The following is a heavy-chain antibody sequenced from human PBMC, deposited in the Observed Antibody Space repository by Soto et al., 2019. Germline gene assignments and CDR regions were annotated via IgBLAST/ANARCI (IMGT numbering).Heavy chain of an antibody. J-gene: IGHJ4*02. D-gene: IGHD6-13*01. CDR3: ARWAAAGTGFDY. CDR1: GYTFTSYA. V-gene: IGHV1-3*01. Sequence: QVQLGQSGAEVKKPGASVKVSCKASGYTFTSYAMHWVRQAPGQRLEWMGWINAGNGNTKYSQKFQGRVTITRDTSASTAYMELSSLRSEDTAVYYCARWAAAGTGFDYWGQGTLVTVSS. CDR2: INAGNGNT.